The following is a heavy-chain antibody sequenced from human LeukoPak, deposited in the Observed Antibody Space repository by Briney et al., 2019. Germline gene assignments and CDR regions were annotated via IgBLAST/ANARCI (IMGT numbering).Heavy chain of an antibody. CDR3: ACLLYDFWSGYQFDY. D-gene: IGHD3-3*01. V-gene: IGHV4-39*01. CDR2: IYYSGST. J-gene: IGHJ4*02. Sequence: PSETLSLTCTVAGCSISSSSDYWGWIRQPPGKGLGWIGSIYYSGSTYYYPSLKSRVTISVDTSKNQSSLKLSSLSGADTAVYYCACLLYDFWSGYQFDYWGQGTLVTVSS. CDR1: GCSISSSSDY.